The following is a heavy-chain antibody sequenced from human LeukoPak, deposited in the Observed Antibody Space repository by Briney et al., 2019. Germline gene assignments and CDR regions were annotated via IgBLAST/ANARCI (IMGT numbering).Heavy chain of an antibody. CDR1: GDSISSSSYY. V-gene: IGHV4-39*07. J-gene: IGHJ4*02. D-gene: IGHD3-10*01. CDR3: ARRGGGYYGSATLDY. Sequence: SETLSLTCTVSGDSISSSSYYWGWIRQPPGKGLEWIGTIYYSGSTYYNPSLKSRVTISVDTSKNQISLKLSSVTAADTAVYYCARRGGGYYGSATLDYWGQGTLVTVSS. CDR2: IYYSGST.